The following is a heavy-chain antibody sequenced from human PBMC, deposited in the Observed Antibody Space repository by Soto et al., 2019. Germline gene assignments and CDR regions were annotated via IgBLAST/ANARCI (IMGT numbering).Heavy chain of an antibody. D-gene: IGHD6-19*01. CDR3: ARAGDSSGWFLNYYYYGMDV. J-gene: IGHJ6*02. CDR2: INAGNGNT. CDR1: GYTFTSYA. Sequence: APVKVSCKASGYTFTSYAMHWVRQAPGQRLEWMGWINAGNGNTKYSQKFQGRVTITRDTSASTAYMELSSLRSEDTAVYYCARAGDSSGWFLNYYYYGMDVWGQGTTVTAP. V-gene: IGHV1-3*01.